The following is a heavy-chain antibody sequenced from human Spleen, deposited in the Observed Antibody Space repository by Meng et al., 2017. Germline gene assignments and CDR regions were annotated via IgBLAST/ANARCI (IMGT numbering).Heavy chain of an antibody. V-gene: IGHV3-74*01. CDR1: GFTFSSYW. CDR2: INSDGSST. Sequence: GESLKISCAASGFTFSSYWMHWVRQAPGKGLVWVSRINSDGSSTSYAVSVKGRFTISRDNAKNTLYLQMNSLRAEDTAVYYCARFGPYYDFWSGYDNDYWGQGTLVTVSS. J-gene: IGHJ4*02. D-gene: IGHD3-3*01. CDR3: ARFGPYYDFWSGYDNDY.